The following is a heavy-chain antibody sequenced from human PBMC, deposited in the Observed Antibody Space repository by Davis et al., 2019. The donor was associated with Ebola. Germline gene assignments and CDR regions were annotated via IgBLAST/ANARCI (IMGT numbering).Heavy chain of an antibody. D-gene: IGHD2-8*02. CDR3: ATLRRTITGMDDGFDI. J-gene: IGHJ3*02. Sequence: GESLKISCKDSGNSFTSHWIGWVRQMPGKGLEWMGIIYTGDSDTRYSPSFRGQVTISDDKSFKTAFLHWSSLKASDTAMYYCATLRRTITGMDDGFDIWGQGTMVTVSS. CDR2: IYTGDSDT. CDR1: GNSFTSHW. V-gene: IGHV5-51*01.